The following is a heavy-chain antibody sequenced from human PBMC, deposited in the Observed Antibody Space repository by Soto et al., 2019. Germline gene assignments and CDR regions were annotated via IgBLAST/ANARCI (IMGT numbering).Heavy chain of an antibody. CDR1: GYTFTGYY. V-gene: IGHV1-2*04. CDR2: INPNSGGT. Sequence: ASVKVSCKASGYTFTGYYMHWVRQAPGQGLEWMGWINPNSGGTNYAQKFQGWVTMTRDTSISTAYMELSRLRSDDTAVYYCASGSYGFVQPNPPEYAFDIWGQGTMVTVSS. J-gene: IGHJ3*02. CDR3: ASGSYGFVQPNPPEYAFDI. D-gene: IGHD5-18*01.